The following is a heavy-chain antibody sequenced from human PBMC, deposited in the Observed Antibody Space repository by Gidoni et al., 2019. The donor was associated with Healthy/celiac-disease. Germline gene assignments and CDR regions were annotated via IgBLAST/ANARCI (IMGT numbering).Heavy chain of an antibody. CDR2: IYSGGST. Sequence: EVQLVESGGGLIQPGGSLRLPCAASGFTVISNYMRWVRQAPGKGLEWVSVIYSGGSTYYADSVKGRFTISRDNSKNTLYLQMNSLRAEDTAVYYCARELQYDILTGHPSSAFDIWGQGTMVTVSS. V-gene: IGHV3-53*01. CDR1: GFTVISNY. CDR3: ARELQYDILTGHPSSAFDI. D-gene: IGHD3-9*01. J-gene: IGHJ3*02.